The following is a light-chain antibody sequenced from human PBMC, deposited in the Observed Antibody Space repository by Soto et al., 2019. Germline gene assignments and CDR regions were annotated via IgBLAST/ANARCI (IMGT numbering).Light chain of an antibody. J-gene: IGKJ1*01. Sequence: DIQMTQSPSSLSASVGDRVTITCRASQGISNNLAWYQQKPGKVPRLLIYGASNLQSGVPSRFSGSGSRTDLTLTISSLQPEDVATYYCQKYDSAHLTFGQGTKVEFK. CDR1: QGISNN. V-gene: IGKV1-27*01. CDR3: QKYDSAHLT. CDR2: GAS.